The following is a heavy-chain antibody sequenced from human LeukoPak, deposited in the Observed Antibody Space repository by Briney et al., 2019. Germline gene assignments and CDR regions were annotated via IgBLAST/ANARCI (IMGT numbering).Heavy chain of an antibody. D-gene: IGHD6-19*01. CDR3: ARSGGGVGVTSSGWEGYFDY. CDR1: GGTFSSYA. Sequence: GSSVKVSCKASGGTFSSYAISWVRQAPGQGLEWMGGIIPIFGTANYAQKFQGRVTITADESTSTAYMELSSLRSEDTAVYYCARSGGGVGVTSSGWEGYFDYWGQGTLVTVSS. CDR2: IIPIFGTA. V-gene: IGHV1-69*01. J-gene: IGHJ4*02.